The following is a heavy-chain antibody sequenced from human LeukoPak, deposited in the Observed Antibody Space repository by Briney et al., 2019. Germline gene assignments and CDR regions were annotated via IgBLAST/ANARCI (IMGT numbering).Heavy chain of an antibody. Sequence: GASVKVSCKASGYTFTSYDINWVRQATGQGLEWMGWMNPNSGNTGYAQKFQGRVTMTRNTSISTAYMELSSLRSEDTAVYYCARGSPLITFGGVIGDFDYWGQGTLVTVSS. CDR1: GYTFTSYD. CDR2: MNPNSGNT. J-gene: IGHJ4*02. V-gene: IGHV1-8*01. CDR3: ARGSPLITFGGVIGDFDY. D-gene: IGHD3-16*02.